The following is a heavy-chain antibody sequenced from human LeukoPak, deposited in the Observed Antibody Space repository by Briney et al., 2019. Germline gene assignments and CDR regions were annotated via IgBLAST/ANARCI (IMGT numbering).Heavy chain of an antibody. CDR3: ARKRIAAPGWFDP. Sequence: ASVKVSCKASGYTFTSYDINWVRQATGQGLEWMGWMNPNSGNTGYAQKFQGRVTMTRNTSISTAYMELSSLRSEDTAVYYCARKRIAAPGWFDPWGQGTLVTASS. D-gene: IGHD6-13*01. CDR1: GYTFTSYD. CDR2: MNPNSGNT. V-gene: IGHV1-8*01. J-gene: IGHJ5*02.